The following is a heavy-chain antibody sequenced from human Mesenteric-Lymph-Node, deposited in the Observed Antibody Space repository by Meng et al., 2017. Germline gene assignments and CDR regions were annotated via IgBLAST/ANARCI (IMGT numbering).Heavy chain of an antibody. D-gene: IGHD3-22*01. J-gene: IGHJ4*02. Sequence: KVSCKGSGYSFTSYWIGWVRQMPGKGLEWMGIIYPGDSDTRYSPSFQGQVTISADKSISTAYLQWSSLKASDTAMYYCARLAYDSSGYSLGGFDYWGQGTLVTVSS. CDR1: GYSFTSYW. CDR3: ARLAYDSSGYSLGGFDY. CDR2: IYPGDSDT. V-gene: IGHV5-51*01.